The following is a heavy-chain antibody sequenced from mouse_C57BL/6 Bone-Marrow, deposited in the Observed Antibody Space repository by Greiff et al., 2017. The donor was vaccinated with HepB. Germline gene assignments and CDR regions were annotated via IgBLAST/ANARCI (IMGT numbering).Heavy chain of an antibody. J-gene: IGHJ1*03. V-gene: IGHV7-1*01. Sequence: EVKLVESGGGLVQSGRSLRLSCATSGFTFSDFYMEWVRQAPGKGLEWIAASRNKANDYTTEYSASVKGRFIVSRDTSQSILYLQMHALIAEDTAIYYCARSYYSNYNWYFDVWGTGTTVTVSS. CDR2: SRNKANDYTT. CDR1: GFTFSDFY. D-gene: IGHD2-5*01. CDR3: ARSYYSNYNWYFDV.